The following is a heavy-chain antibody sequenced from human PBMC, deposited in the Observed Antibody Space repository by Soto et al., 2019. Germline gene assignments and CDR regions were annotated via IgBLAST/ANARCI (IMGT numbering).Heavy chain of an antibody. CDR3: ARRGTISSAHHFDH. J-gene: IGHJ4*02. V-gene: IGHV3-11*01. CDR1: GFTFSGYN. D-gene: IGHD6-6*01. Sequence: QVQLVESGGGLVKPGGSLRLSCEASGFTFSGYNMSWIRQAPGKGLEWVSYITSSGSNTFDAESVKGRFTISRDNTMNLLYLQMNSLSAEDTAVYYCARRGTISSAHHFDHWGQGTLVTVSS. CDR2: ITSSGSNT.